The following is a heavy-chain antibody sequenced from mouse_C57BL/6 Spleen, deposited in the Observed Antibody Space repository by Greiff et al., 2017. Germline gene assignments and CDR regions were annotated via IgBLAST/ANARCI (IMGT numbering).Heavy chain of an antibody. V-gene: IGHV1-54*01. D-gene: IGHD1-1*01. J-gene: IGHJ2*01. CDR2: INPGSGGT. CDR3: ARPYYGSFDY. CDR1: GYAFTNYL. Sequence: VQLQQSGAELVSPGTSVKVSCKASGYAFTNYLIEWVKQRPGQGLEWIGVINPGSGGTNYNEKFKGKATLTADKSSSTAYMQLSSLTSEDSAVYFCARPYYGSFDYWGQGTTLTVSS.